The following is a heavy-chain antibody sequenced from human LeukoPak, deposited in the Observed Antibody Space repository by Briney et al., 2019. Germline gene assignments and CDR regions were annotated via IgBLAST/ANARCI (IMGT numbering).Heavy chain of an antibody. CDR1: GFTFSSYG. J-gene: IGHJ4*02. D-gene: IGHD5-18*01. V-gene: IGHV3-33*01. Sequence: GGSLRLSCAASGFTFSSYGMHWVRQAPGKGLEWVAVIWYDGSNKFYADSVKGRFTISRDNSKNTLYLQMNSLRVEDTAVYYCARGRSGYILSYFDYWGQGALVTVSS. CDR3: ARGRSGYILSYFDY. CDR2: IWYDGSNK.